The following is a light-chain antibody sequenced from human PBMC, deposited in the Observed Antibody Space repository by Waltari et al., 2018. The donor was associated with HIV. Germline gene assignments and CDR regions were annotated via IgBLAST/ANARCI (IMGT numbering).Light chain of an antibody. CDR2: SAS. CDR1: QSVSSN. CDR3: QQYNNWPPYT. V-gene: IGKV3-15*01. J-gene: IGKJ2*01. Sequence: EIVMTQSPATLPVSPGERSILPCRASQSVSSNLAWYQQKPGQAPRLLIYSASTRATGVPARFSGSGSGTDFTLTISSLQSEDFAVYHCQQYNNWPPYTFGQGTRLEIK.